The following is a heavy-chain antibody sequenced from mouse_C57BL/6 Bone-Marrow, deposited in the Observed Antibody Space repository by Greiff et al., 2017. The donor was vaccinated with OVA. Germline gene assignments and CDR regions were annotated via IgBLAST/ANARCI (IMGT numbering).Heavy chain of an antibody. CDR3: ARTGNYAMDY. D-gene: IGHD4-1*01. CDR1: GYSFTGYY. V-gene: IGHV1-42*01. Sequence: EVKLMESGPELVKPGASVKISCKASGYSFTGYYMNWVKQSPEKSLEWIGEINPSTGGTTYNQKFKAKATLTVDKSSSTAYMQLKSLTSEDSAVYYCARTGNYAMDYWGQGTSVTVSS. CDR2: INPSTGGT. J-gene: IGHJ4*01.